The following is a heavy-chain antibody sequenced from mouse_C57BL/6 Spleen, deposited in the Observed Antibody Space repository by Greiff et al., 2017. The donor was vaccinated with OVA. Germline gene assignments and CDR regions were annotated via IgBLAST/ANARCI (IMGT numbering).Heavy chain of an antibody. CDR3: ARDYLYCAMDY. D-gene: IGHD2-13*01. J-gene: IGHJ4*01. V-gene: IGHV5-17*01. CDR1: GFTFSDYG. Sequence: EVKLVESGGGLVKPGGSLKLSCAASGFTFSDYGMHWVRQAPEKGLEWVAYISSGSSTIYYADTVKGRFTITRDNAKNTLFLQMTSLRSEDTAMYYCARDYLYCAMDYWGQGTSVTVSS. CDR2: ISSGSSTI.